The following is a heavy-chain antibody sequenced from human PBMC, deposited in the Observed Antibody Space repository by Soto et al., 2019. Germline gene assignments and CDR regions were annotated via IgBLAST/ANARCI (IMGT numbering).Heavy chain of an antibody. Sequence: EVQLVQSGAEVKKPGEALRISCKGSGYSFTSSWISWVRQMPGKGLVWMGRIDPSDSYINYSPSFQGYVTISADKSISTAYLQWSSLKASDTAMYYCARLPLAAAYSDANTWGQGTLVTVSS. V-gene: IGHV5-10-1*01. CDR1: GYSFTSSW. CDR2: IDPSDSYI. CDR3: ARLPLAAAYSDANT. J-gene: IGHJ5*02. D-gene: IGHD6-13*01.